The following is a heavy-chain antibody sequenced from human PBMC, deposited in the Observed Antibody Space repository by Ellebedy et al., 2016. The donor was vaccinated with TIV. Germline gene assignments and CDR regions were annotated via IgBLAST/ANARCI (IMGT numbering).Heavy chain of an antibody. D-gene: IGHD6-13*01. CDR1: GGSISSYY. CDR2: IYYSGST. CDR3: ARERGQQLVGRLFYYYYGMDV. V-gene: IGHV4-59*12. Sequence: SETLSLXXTVSGGSISSYYWSWIRQPPGKGLEWIGYIYYSGSTNYNPSLKSRVTISVDTSKNQFSLKLSSVTAADTAVYYCARERGQQLVGRLFYYYYGMDVWGQGTTVTVSS. J-gene: IGHJ6*01.